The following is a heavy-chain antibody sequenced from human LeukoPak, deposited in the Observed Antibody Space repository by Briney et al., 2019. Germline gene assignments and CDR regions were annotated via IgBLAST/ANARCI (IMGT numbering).Heavy chain of an antibody. Sequence: ASVKVSCKASGYTFTSYGISWVRQAPGQGLEWMGWISAYNGNTNFAQKLQGRVTMTTDTSTSTAYMDLRSLRSDDAAVYYCARDQAATNTQVRFCLDWGQGTLVTVSS. CDR2: ISAYNGNT. CDR1: GYTFTSYG. J-gene: IGHJ4*02. CDR3: ARDQAATNTQVRFCLD. V-gene: IGHV1-18*01. D-gene: IGHD3-9*01.